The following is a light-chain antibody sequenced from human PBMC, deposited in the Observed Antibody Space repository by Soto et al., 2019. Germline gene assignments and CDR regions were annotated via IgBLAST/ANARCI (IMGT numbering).Light chain of an antibody. CDR2: EGT. CDR3: CSYAGSNTYV. CDR1: SSDVGSYDL. J-gene: IGLJ1*01. V-gene: IGLV2-23*01. Sequence: QSALAQPASVSGSPGQSITISCTGTSSDVGSYDLVSWYQQHPGKPPKLMIYEGTKRPSGISNRFSGSKSGNTASLTISGLQAEDETDYYCCSYAGSNTYVFGTGTKVTVL.